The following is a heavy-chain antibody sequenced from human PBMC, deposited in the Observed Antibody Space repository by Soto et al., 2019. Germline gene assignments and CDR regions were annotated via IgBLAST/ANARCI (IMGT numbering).Heavy chain of an antibody. CDR2: IWYDGSNK. CDR1: GFTFSSYG. D-gene: IGHD5-18*01. V-gene: IGHV3-33*01. J-gene: IGHJ5*02. CDR3: AREVVDTAMVTGNWFDP. Sequence: GALRLSCAASGFTFSSYGMHWVRQAPGKGLEWVAVIWYDGSNKYYADSVKGRFTISRDNSKNTLYLQMNSLRAEDTAVYYCAREVVDTAMVTGNWFDPWGQGTLVTVS.